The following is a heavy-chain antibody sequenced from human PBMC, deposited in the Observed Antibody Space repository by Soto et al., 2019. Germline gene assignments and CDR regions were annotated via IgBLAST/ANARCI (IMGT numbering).Heavy chain of an antibody. Sequence: GGSLRHSCAASGFTFSDYYMSWIRQAPGKGLEWVSYISSSGSTIYYAESVKGRFNISRDNAKNPLYLQMNSLRAEDTAVYYCARDGIAAACTPPYYYGMDVWGQGTTVTVSS. V-gene: IGHV3-11*01. J-gene: IGHJ6*02. CDR2: ISSSGSTI. D-gene: IGHD6-13*01. CDR1: GFTFSDYY. CDR3: ARDGIAAACTPPYYYGMDV.